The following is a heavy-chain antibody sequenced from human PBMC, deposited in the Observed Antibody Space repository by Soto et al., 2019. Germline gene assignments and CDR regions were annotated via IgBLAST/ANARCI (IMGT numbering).Heavy chain of an antibody. CDR1: GFTFSSYA. D-gene: IGHD3-9*01. Sequence: GVSLRLSCSASGFTFSSYAMSWVRQAPGKGLEWVSAISGSGGSTYYADSVKGRFTISRDNSKNTLYLQMNSLRAEDTAVYYCEKDRYRAQIKEFDYWGQGTLVTVSA. J-gene: IGHJ4*02. V-gene: IGHV3-23*01. CDR2: ISGSGGST. CDR3: EKDRYRAQIKEFDY.